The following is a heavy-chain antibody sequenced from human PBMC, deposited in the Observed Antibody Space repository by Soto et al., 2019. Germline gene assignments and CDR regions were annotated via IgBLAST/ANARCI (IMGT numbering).Heavy chain of an antibody. D-gene: IGHD2-15*01. V-gene: IGHV1-69*12. CDR1: GGTFSSYA. J-gene: IGHJ4*02. Sequence: QVQLVQSGAEVKKPGSSVKVSCKASGGTFSSYAISWVRQAPGQGLEWMGGIIPIFGTANYAQKYQGRVTITADEPTSTASMELSSLRSEDTAVYYCARESRYCSGGSCYFLPGIDYWGQGTLVTVSS. CDR3: ARESRYCSGGSCYFLPGIDY. CDR2: IIPIFGTA.